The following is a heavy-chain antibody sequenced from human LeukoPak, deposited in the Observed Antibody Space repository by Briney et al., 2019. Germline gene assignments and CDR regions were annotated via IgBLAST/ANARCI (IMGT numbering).Heavy chain of an antibody. CDR3: ATSFGVVNPFDY. J-gene: IGHJ4*02. CDR1: GFTFSSYE. V-gene: IGHV3-48*03. D-gene: IGHD3-3*01. CDR2: ISSSGNTI. Sequence: GGSLRLSCAASGFTFSSYEMNWVRQAPGKGLEWVSYISSSGNTIYYADSVKGRFTISRDNAKNSLYLQMSSLRAEDTAVYYCATSFGVVNPFDYWGQGTLVTVSS.